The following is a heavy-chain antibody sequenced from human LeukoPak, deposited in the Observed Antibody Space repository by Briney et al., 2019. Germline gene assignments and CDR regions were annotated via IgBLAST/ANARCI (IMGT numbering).Heavy chain of an antibody. CDR1: GFTFSSYA. J-gene: IGHJ4*02. CDR2: ISGSGGST. V-gene: IGHV3-23*01. D-gene: IGHD3-22*01. Sequence: GGSLRLSCAASGFTFSSYAMSWVRQAPGKGLEWVSAISGSGGSTYYADSVKGRFTISRDNAKNSLYLQMNSLRAEDTAVYYCASHAYYDSSGYYYAHFDYWGQGALVTVSS. CDR3: ASHAYYDSSGYYYAHFDY.